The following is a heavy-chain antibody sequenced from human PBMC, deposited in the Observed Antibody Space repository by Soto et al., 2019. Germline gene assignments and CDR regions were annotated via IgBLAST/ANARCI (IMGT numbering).Heavy chain of an antibody. V-gene: IGHV4-59*01. CDR3: AREDIVVVPAARPTIYYYYYMDV. CDR2: IYYSGST. CDR1: GGSISSYY. J-gene: IGHJ6*03. Sequence: QVQLQESGPGLVKPSETLSLTCTVSGGSISSYYWSWIRQPPGKGLEWIGYIYYSGSTNYNPSLKSRVTISVDTSKNQYSLKLSSVTAADTAVYYCAREDIVVVPAARPTIYYYYYMDVWGKGTTVTVSS. D-gene: IGHD2-2*01.